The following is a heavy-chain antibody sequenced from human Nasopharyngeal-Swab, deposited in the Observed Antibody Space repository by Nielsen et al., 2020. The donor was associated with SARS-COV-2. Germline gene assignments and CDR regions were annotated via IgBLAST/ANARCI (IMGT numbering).Heavy chain of an antibody. Sequence: LSLTCVASGVIFSKYWMHWVRQAPGKGLVCVSRVNQDGSRRDYADSVRGRFTISRDNPKNTLYLQMNSLRVEDTAVYYCVKHQGSSSDQWGQGTLVTVSS. V-gene: IGHV3-74*01. CDR3: VKHQGSSSDQ. J-gene: IGHJ4*02. CDR1: GVIFSKYW. CDR2: VNQDGSRR.